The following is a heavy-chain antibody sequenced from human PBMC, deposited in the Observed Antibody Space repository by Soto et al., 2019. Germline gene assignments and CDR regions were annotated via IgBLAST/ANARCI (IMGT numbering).Heavy chain of an antibody. CDR3: AKRRYDFWSPYYFGS. D-gene: IGHD3-3*01. J-gene: IGHJ4*02. CDR1: GATVNNFA. CDR2: ITWNSRVL. V-gene: IGHV3-9*01. Sequence: SLTLACAGSGATVNNFAVHWGRQAPGQGLEWVSGITWNSRVLTYADSVKGRFTISRDNARNSLYLQMERLGDADTALYYCAKRRYDFWSPYYFGSWGQGTLVTVSS.